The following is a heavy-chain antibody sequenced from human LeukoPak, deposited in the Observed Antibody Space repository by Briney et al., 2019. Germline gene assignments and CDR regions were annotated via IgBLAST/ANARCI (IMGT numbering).Heavy chain of an antibody. CDR1: GGSFSGYY. Sequence: SSETLSLTCAVYGGSFSGYYWSWIRQPPGKGLEWIGEINHSGSTNYNPSLESRVTISVDTSKNQFSLKLSSVTAADTAVYYCARGRKVVRIAAAGMNRHSVWFDPWGQGTLVTVSS. CDR3: ARGRKVVRIAAAGMNRHSVWFDP. CDR2: INHSGST. V-gene: IGHV4-34*01. J-gene: IGHJ5*02. D-gene: IGHD6-13*01.